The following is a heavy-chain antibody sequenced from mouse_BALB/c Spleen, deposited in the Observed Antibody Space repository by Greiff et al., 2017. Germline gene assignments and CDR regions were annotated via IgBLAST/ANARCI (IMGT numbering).Heavy chain of an antibody. CDR1: GFTFSSYG. D-gene: IGHD2-4*01. Sequence: EVQLQESGGDLVKPGGSLKLSCAASGFTFSSYGMSWVRQTPDKRLEWVATISSGGSYTYYPDSVKGRFTISRDNAKNTLYLQMSSLKSEDTAMYYCARRGNYYDYWYFDVWGAGTTVTVSS. CDR2: ISSGGSYT. V-gene: IGHV5-6*01. J-gene: IGHJ1*01. CDR3: ARRGNYYDYWYFDV.